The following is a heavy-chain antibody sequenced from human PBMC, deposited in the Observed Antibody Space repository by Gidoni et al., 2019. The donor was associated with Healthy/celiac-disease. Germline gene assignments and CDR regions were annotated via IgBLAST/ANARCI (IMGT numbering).Heavy chain of an antibody. CDR3: AGAGGAYSGYDAYYYGMDV. CDR2: INPSGGST. V-gene: IGHV1-46*01. D-gene: IGHD5-12*01. CDR1: GYTFTSYY. Sequence: QVQLVQSGAEVKKPGASVKVSCKASGYTFTSYYMHWVRQAPGQGLEWMGIINPSGGSTSYAQKFQGRVTITRDTSTSTVYMELSNRRSEDTAVYYCAGAGGAYSGYDAYYYGMDVWGQGTTVTVSS. J-gene: IGHJ6*02.